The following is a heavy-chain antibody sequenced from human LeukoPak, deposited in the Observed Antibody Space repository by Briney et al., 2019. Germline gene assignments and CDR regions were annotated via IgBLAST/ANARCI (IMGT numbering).Heavy chain of an antibody. D-gene: IGHD4-17*01. CDR1: GYSISSGYY. Sequence: PSETLSLTCAVSGYSISSGYYWGWIRQPPGKGLEGIGSIYHSGSTYYNPSLKSRVTISVDTSKNQFSLKLSSVTAADTAVYYCARWDDYGDGPDYWGQGTLVTVSS. V-gene: IGHV4-38-2*01. J-gene: IGHJ4*02. CDR3: ARWDDYGDGPDY. CDR2: IYHSGST.